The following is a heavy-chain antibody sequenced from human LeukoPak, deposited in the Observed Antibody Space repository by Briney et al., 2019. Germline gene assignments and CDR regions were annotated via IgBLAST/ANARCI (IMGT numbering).Heavy chain of an antibody. J-gene: IGHJ6*02. CDR3: ARGAAAGANYYYYGMDV. Sequence: ASVKVSCKASGYTFTSYDINWLRQATGQGLEWMGWMNPNSGNTGYAQKFQGRVTMTRNTSISTAYMELSSLRSEDTAVYYCARGAAAGANYYYYGMDVWGQGTTVTVSS. CDR2: MNPNSGNT. D-gene: IGHD6-13*01. CDR1: GYTFTSYD. V-gene: IGHV1-8*01.